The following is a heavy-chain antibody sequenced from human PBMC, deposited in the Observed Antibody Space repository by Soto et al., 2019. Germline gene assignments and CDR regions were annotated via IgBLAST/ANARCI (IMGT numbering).Heavy chain of an antibody. V-gene: IGHV3-48*02. CDR3: ASLGEDSYGYRFGPNYYYYGMDV. CDR2: ISSSSSTI. Sequence: GGSLRLSCAASGFTFSSYSMNWVRQAPGKGLEWVSYISSSSSTIYYADSVKGRFTISRDNAKNSLYLQMNSLRDEDTAVYYCASLGEDSYGYRFGPNYYYYGMDVWGQGTTVTVSS. CDR1: GFTFSSYS. D-gene: IGHD5-18*01. J-gene: IGHJ6*02.